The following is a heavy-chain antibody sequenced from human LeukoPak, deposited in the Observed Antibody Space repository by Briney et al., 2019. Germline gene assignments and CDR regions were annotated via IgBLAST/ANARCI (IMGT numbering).Heavy chain of an antibody. D-gene: IGHD4-17*01. CDR3: ARSVTHSFTVTNWFDP. V-gene: IGHV4-34*01. CDR2: INHSGST. Sequence: TSETLSLTCAVYGGSFSGYYWSWIRQPPGKGLEWIGEINHSGSTNYNPSLKSRVTISVDTSKNQFSLKLSSVTAADTAVYYCARSVTHSFTVTNWFDPWGQGTLVTVSS. CDR1: GGSFSGYY. J-gene: IGHJ5*02.